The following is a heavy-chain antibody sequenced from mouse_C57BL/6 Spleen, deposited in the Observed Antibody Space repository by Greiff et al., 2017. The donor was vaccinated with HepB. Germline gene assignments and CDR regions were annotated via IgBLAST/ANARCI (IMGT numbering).Heavy chain of an antibody. V-gene: IGHV5-12*01. D-gene: IGHD1-1*01. CDR2: ISNGGGST. CDR1: GFTFSDYY. J-gene: IGHJ4*01. CDR3: ARHGSSYDYAMDY. Sequence: EVMLVESGGGLVQPGGSLKLSCAASGFTFSDYYMYWVRQTPEKRLEWVAYISNGGGSTYYPDTVKGRFTISRDNAKNTLYLQMSRLKSEDTAMYYCARHGSSYDYAMDYWGQGTSVTVSS.